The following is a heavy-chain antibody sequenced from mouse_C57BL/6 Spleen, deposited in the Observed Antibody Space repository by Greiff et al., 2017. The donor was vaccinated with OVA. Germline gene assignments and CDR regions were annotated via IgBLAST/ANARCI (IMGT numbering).Heavy chain of an antibody. D-gene: IGHD1-3*01. V-gene: IGHV1-4*01. CDR1: GYTFTSYT. Sequence: VQLQQSGAELARPGASVKMSCKASGYTFTSYTMHWVKQRPGQGLEWIGYINPRSGYPKYNQTFKDKATLTADKSSSTAYMQLSSLTSEDAAVYDSARPSSGDWFAYWGQGTLVTVSA. CDR2: INPRSGYP. J-gene: IGHJ3*01. CDR3: ARPSSGDWFAY.